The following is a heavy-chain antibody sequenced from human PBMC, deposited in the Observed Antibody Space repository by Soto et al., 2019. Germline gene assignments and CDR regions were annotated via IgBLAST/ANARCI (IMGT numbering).Heavy chain of an antibody. V-gene: IGHV3-23*01. D-gene: IGHD2-8*01. CDR1: GGSISSYY. CDR3: TKSRRGILMVYGFGGMDV. J-gene: IGHJ6*02. Sequence: ETLSLTCTVSGGSISSYYWSWVRQAPGKGLEWVASISGTGDGTYYGDSVKGRFTISRDSSSSTLYLEMNNLRGEDTAVYFCTKSRRGILMVYGFGGMDVWGQGTTVTVSS. CDR2: ISGTGDGT.